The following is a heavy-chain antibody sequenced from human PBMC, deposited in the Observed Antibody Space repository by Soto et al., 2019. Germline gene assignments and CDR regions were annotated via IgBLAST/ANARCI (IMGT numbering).Heavy chain of an antibody. CDR1: GYTLTELS. V-gene: IGHV1-24*01. CDR2: FDPEDGET. J-gene: IGHJ4*02. Sequence: ASVKVSCKVSGYTLTELSMHWVRQAPGKGLEWMGGFDPEDGETIYAQKFQGRVTMTEDTSTDTAYMELSSLSSEDKAVYYCETAYYDFWSGYSNWGQGTLVTVSS. D-gene: IGHD3-3*01. CDR3: ETAYYDFWSGYSN.